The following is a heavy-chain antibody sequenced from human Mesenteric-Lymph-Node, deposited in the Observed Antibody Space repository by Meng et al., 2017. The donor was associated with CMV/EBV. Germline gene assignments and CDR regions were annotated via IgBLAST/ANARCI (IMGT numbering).Heavy chain of an antibody. CDR1: TSYG. Sequence: TSYGISWVRQAPGQGLEWMGWISAYNGNTNYAQKIQGRVTMTTDTSTSTAYMELRSLRSDDTAVYYCARDGRTDIVVVPAAMQNFDYWGQGTLVTVSS. D-gene: IGHD2-2*01. J-gene: IGHJ4*02. CDR2: ISAYNGNT. CDR3: ARDGRTDIVVVPAAMQNFDY. V-gene: IGHV1-18*01.